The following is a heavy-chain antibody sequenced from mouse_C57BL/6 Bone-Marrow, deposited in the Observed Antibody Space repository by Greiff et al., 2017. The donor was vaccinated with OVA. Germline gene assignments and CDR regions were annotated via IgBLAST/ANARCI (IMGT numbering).Heavy chain of an antibody. CDR3: ASSRDY. CDR1: GFTITDYY. Sequence: VQLQQSGAELVQPGASVKLSCTASGFTITDYYMHWVQQRPEQGLEWIGRIDPEAGETKSAPKFQGKATITADTSTNTAYLQLSSRTAEDTAVYYCASSRDYWGQGTTRTVAA. CDR2: IDPEAGET. J-gene: IGHJ2*01. D-gene: IGHD1-1*01. V-gene: IGHV14-2*01.